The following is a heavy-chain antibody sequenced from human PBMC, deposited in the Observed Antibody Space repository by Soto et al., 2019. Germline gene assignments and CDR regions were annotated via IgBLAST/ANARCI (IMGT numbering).Heavy chain of an antibody. D-gene: IGHD1-26*01. CDR1: GFTLTTYT. Sequence: GSLRLSCAASGFTLTTYTMNWVRQAPGMGLEWVSSINGRGNYKYYTDSVEGRFTISRDNAQNSLYLQMNSLRAEDTAVYYCAREDGVVGATSAFDYWGQGTLVTSPQ. CDR3: AREDGVVGATSAFDY. J-gene: IGHJ4*02. CDR2: INGRGNYK. V-gene: IGHV3-21*01.